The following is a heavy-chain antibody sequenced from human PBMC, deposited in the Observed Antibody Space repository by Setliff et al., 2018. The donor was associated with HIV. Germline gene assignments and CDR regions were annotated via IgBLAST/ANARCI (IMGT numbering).Heavy chain of an antibody. J-gene: IGHJ4*02. Sequence: KTSETLSLTCTVSGGSISSHYWSWIRQPPGKGLEWIGYIYYTGSTNYNPSLKSRVIVSIDTSKNQFSLKLSSVTAADTAVYYCARDRGSGSWFDFWGQGTLVTVSS. D-gene: IGHD1-26*01. V-gene: IGHV4-59*11. CDR3: ARDRGSGSWFDF. CDR2: IYYTGST. CDR1: GGSISSHY.